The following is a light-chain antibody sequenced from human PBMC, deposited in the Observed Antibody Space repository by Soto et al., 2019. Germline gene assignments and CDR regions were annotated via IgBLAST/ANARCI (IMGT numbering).Light chain of an antibody. Sequence: DIQMTQSPSTLSASVGDRVTITCRASQSVSSWLDWYQQKPGKAPKLLIYDASSLESGVPSRFSGSGSGTEFTLTISSLQPDDFASYHCQQYNTYFLTFGGGTKVEIK. J-gene: IGKJ4*01. CDR1: QSVSSW. CDR3: QQYNTYFLT. CDR2: DAS. V-gene: IGKV1-5*01.